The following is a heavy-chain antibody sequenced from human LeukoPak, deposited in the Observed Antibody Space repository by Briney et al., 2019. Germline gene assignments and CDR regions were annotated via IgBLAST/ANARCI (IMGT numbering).Heavy chain of an antibody. CDR3: ARDRYGDFEDY. CDR1: GASINTADYY. V-gene: IGHV4-30-4*08. D-gene: IGHD4-17*01. Sequence: SETLSLTCNVSGASINTADYYWTWLRQPPGKGLEWIGYISYSGTPYYNPSLNSRVTISLDTSKNQFSLKLNSLTAADTAMYYCARDRYGDFEDYWGHGTLVTVSS. CDR2: ISYSGTP. J-gene: IGHJ4*01.